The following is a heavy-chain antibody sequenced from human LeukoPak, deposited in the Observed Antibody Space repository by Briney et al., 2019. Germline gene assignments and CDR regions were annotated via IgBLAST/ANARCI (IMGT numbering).Heavy chain of an antibody. Sequence: PSETLSLTCTVSGGSISSGNSYWTWIRQPAGKGLEWIGRISNSGRTTYNPSLKSRLTISLDTSKNQFSLRLSSVTAADTAVYYCARDSSTMTLDYWGQGTLVTVSS. CDR3: ARDSSTMTLDY. J-gene: IGHJ4*02. CDR1: GGSISSGNSY. D-gene: IGHD5/OR15-5a*01. V-gene: IGHV4-61*02. CDR2: ISNSGRT.